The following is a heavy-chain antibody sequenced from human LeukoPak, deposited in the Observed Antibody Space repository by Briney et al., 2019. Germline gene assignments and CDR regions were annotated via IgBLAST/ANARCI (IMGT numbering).Heavy chain of an antibody. J-gene: IGHJ5*02. Sequence: SETLSLTCAVYGGSFIGYYWSWIRQPPGKGLEWIGEINHFGSTNYNPSLKSRVTISIDTSKNQFSLKLSSVTAADTAVYYCARHTFFWSIAAAGTSRWFDPWGQGTLVTVSS. CDR3: ARHTFFWSIAAAGTSRWFDP. CDR2: INHFGST. V-gene: IGHV4-34*01. CDR1: GGSFIGYY. D-gene: IGHD6-13*01.